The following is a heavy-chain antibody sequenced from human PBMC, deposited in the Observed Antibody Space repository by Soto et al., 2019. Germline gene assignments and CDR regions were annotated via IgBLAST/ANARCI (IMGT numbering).Heavy chain of an antibody. CDR2: ISNSGNTV. Sequence: WGSLRLSCAASGFILRDYHISGIRQTPGKGLEWVAYISNSGNTVYYADSVKGRFTISRDNDGNSLFLQVNSLRADDTAVYSFVAVLSRGDSYLDHWGQGPLLTVSS. CDR3: VAVLSRGDSYLDH. D-gene: IGHD4-17*01. CDR1: GFILRDYH. J-gene: IGHJ4*02. V-gene: IGHV3-11*01.